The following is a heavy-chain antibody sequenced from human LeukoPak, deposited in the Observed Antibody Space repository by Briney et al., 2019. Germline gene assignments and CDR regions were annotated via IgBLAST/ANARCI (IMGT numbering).Heavy chain of an antibody. CDR3: ARALDNWNDFGWD. J-gene: IGHJ4*02. CDR1: GGSFSDYQ. D-gene: IGHD1-20*01. CDR2: ISHSGTT. Sequence: PSETLSLTCAVSGGSFSDYQWNWIRQSPGKGLEWLGEISHSGTTTYNPSLKSRVTISVDTSKNQFSLRLRSVTAADTAVYYCARALDNWNDFGWDWGQGTLVTVSS. V-gene: IGHV4-34*01.